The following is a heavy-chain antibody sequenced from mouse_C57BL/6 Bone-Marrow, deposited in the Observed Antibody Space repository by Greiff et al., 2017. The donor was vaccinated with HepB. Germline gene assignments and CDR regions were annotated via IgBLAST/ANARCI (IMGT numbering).Heavy chain of an antibody. CDR1: GYSITSGYY. V-gene: IGHV3-6*01. CDR2: ISYDGSN. J-gene: IGHJ3*01. D-gene: IGHD1-1*01. CDR3: ARGRITTVEFAY. Sequence: EVQLVESGPGLVKPSQSLSLTCSVTGYSITSGYYWNWIRQFPGNKLEWMGYISYDGSNNYNPSLKNRISITRDTSKNQFFLKLNSVTTEDTATYYCARGRITTVEFAYWGQGTLVTVSA.